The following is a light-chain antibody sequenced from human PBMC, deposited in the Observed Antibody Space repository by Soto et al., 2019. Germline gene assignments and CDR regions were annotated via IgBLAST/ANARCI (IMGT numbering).Light chain of an antibody. CDR2: KAS. V-gene: IGKV1-5*03. CDR1: QTISSW. Sequence: DIQMTQSPSTLSGSVGDRVTITCRASQTISSWLAWYQQKPGKAPKLLIYKASTLKSGVPSRFSGSGSGTEFTLTISSLQPDDFATYYCQHYNSYSEACGQGTEVDLK. CDR3: QHYNSYSEA. J-gene: IGKJ1*01.